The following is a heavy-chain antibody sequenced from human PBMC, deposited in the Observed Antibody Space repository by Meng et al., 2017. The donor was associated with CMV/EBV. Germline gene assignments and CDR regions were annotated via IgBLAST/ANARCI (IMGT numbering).Heavy chain of an antibody. V-gene: IGHV3-30*02. CDR3: AKDRGIQLWSYYFDY. CDR1: GFTFSSYG. CDR2: IRYDGSNK. D-gene: IGHD5-18*01. J-gene: IGHJ4*02. Sequence: GESLKISCAASGFTFSSYGMHWVRQAPGKGLECVAFIRYDGSNKYYADSVKGRFTISRDNSKNTLYLQMNSLRAEDTAVYYCAKDRGIQLWSYYFDYWGQGTLVTSPQ.